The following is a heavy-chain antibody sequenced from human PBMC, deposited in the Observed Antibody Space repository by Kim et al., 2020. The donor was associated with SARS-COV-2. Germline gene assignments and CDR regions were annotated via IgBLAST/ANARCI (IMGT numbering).Heavy chain of an antibody. CDR3: ARRLAPPAVAGNNWFDP. V-gene: IGHV4-4*02. D-gene: IGHD6-19*01. J-gene: IGHJ5*02. Sequence: HKSRVTISVDKAKNQFSLKLSSVTAADTAVYYCARRLAPPAVAGNNWFDPWGQGTLVTVSS.